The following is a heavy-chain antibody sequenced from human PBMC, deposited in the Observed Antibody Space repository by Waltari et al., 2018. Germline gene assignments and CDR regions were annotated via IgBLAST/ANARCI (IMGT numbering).Heavy chain of an antibody. V-gene: IGHV3-7*01. D-gene: IGHD4-4*01. CDR2: INQYGSEE. Sequence: ELQLVESGGGLVQPGRSLKLSCSASGFVFNNYWMCWVRQAPGKGLEWLANINQYGSEEHYVDSAKGRFTISRDNAKNAVYLQMNSLSAGDTSVYYCARGDSWAFDIWGQGTMVTVAS. CDR1: GFVFNNYW. CDR3: ARGDSWAFDI. J-gene: IGHJ3*02.